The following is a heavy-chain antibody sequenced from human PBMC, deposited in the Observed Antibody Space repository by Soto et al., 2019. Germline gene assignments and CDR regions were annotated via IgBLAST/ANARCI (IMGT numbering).Heavy chain of an antibody. J-gene: IGHJ5*02. CDR1: GGSFSGNY. CDR2: IDHSGST. CDR3: ARETRAGYSSSWYYKNWFDP. Sequence: QVQLQQWGAGLLKPSETLSLTCAVYGGSFSGNYWSWIRQPPGKGLEWIGEIDHSGSTNYNPSLKSRVTISVDTSKNQFSLKLSSVTAADTALYYCARETRAGYSSSWYYKNWFDPWGQGTLVTVSS. D-gene: IGHD6-13*01. V-gene: IGHV4-34*01.